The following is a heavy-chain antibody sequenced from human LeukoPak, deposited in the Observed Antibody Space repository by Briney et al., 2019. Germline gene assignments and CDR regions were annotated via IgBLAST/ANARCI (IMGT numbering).Heavy chain of an antibody. V-gene: IGHV3-23*01. CDR2: ISGSGGST. Sequence: GGSLRLSCAASGFTFTGYSMSWVRQAPGKGLEWVSAISGSGGSTYYADSVKGRFTISRDNSKNTLYLQMNSLRAEDTAVYYCAKDPELTGDPRFDYRGQGTLVTVSS. CDR1: GFTFTGYS. CDR3: AKDPELTGDPRFDY. J-gene: IGHJ4*02. D-gene: IGHD7-27*01.